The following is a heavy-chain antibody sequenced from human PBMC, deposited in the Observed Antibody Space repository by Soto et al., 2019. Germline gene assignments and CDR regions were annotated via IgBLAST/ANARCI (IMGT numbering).Heavy chain of an antibody. CDR3: ASLAVAGLDFDY. J-gene: IGHJ4*02. CDR2: IYYSGST. CDR1: GGSISSYY. V-gene: IGHV4-59*08. Sequence: SETLSLTCTVSGGSISSYYWSWIRQPPGKGLEWIGYIYYSGSTNYNPSLKSRVTISVDTSKNQFSLKPSSVTAADTAVYYCASLAVAGLDFDYWGQGTLVTVSS. D-gene: IGHD6-19*01.